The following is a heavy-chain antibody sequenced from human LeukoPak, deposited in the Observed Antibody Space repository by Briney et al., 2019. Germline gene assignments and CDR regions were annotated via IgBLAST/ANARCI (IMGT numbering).Heavy chain of an antibody. D-gene: IGHD3-22*01. V-gene: IGHV1-58*02. CDR1: GFTFTSSA. CDR3: AAAPNYYDSSGYSY. J-gene: IGHJ4*02. Sequence: SVKVSCKASGFTFTSSAMQWVRQARGQRLEWIGRIVVGSGNTNYAQKFQERVTITRDMSTSTAYMELSSLRSEDTAVYYCAAAPNYYDSSGYSYWGQGTLVTVSS. CDR2: IVVGSGNT.